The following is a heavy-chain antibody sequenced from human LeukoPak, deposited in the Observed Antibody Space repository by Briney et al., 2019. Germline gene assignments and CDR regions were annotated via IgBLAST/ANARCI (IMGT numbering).Heavy chain of an antibody. CDR3: ARGRGMAVASDY. Sequence: SETLSLTCAVYGGSFSGYYWSWIRQPPGKGLEWMGEINHSGSTNYNPSLKSRVTISVDTSKNQFSLKLSSVTAADTAVYYCARGRGMAVASDYWGQGTLVTVSS. CDR1: GGSFSGYY. J-gene: IGHJ4*02. D-gene: IGHD6-19*01. CDR2: INHSGST. V-gene: IGHV4-34*01.